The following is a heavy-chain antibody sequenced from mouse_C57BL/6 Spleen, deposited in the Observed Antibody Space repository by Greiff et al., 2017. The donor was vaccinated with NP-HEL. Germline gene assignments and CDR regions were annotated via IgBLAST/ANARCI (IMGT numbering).Heavy chain of an antibody. Sequence: EVMLVESGGGLVKPGGSLKLSCAASGFTFSSYTMSWVRQTPEKRLEWVATISGGGGNTYYPDSVKGRFTISRDNAKNTLYLQMSSLRSEDTALYYWARLMVTTTSYWGQRTLVTVSA. CDR1: GFTFSSYT. CDR3: ARLMVTTTSY. CDR2: ISGGGGNT. J-gene: IGHJ3*01. D-gene: IGHD2-2*01. V-gene: IGHV5-9*01.